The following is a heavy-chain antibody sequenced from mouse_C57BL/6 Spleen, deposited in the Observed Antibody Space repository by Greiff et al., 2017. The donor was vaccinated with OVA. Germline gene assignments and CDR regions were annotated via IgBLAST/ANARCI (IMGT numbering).Heavy chain of an antibody. CDR3: ATSTMVRDWYFDV. Sequence: VHVKQSGPELVKPGASVKISCKASGYSFTGYYMHWVKQSHGNILDWIGYIYPYNGVSSYNQKFKGKATLTVDKSSSTAYMELRSLTSEDSAVYYCATSTMVRDWYFDVWGTGTTVTVSS. CDR1: GYSFTGYY. V-gene: IGHV1-31*01. D-gene: IGHD2-2*01. CDR2: IYPYNGVS. J-gene: IGHJ1*03.